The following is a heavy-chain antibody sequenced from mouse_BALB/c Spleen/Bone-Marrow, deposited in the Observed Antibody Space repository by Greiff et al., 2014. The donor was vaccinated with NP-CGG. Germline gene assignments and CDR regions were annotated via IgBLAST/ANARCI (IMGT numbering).Heavy chain of an antibody. V-gene: IGHV1-54*01. D-gene: IGHD2-3*01. Sequence: QVQLQQPGAELVRPGTSVKVSCKASGYAFTDYLMEWLKQRPGQGLEWIGVINPGSGSTNYNEKFKDKATLTADKSSSTAYMRLSSLTSDDSAVYFCARYDGYFDYWGQGTILTVSS. CDR3: ARYDGYFDY. CDR2: INPGSGST. CDR1: GYAFTDYL. J-gene: IGHJ2*01.